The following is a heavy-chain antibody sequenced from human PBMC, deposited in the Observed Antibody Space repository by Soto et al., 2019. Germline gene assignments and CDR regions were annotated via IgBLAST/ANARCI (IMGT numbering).Heavy chain of an antibody. CDR2: IYYSGST. J-gene: IGHJ6*03. V-gene: IGHV4-31*03. CDR3: ARDGLGYRDYHYYMDV. Sequence: SETLSLTCTVSGGSISSGGYYWSWIRQHPGKGLEWIGYIYYSGSTYYNPSLKSRVTISVDTSKNQFSLKLSSVTAADTAVYYCARDGLGYRDYHYYMDVWGKGTTVTVSS. D-gene: IGHD3-16*01. CDR1: GGSISSGGYY.